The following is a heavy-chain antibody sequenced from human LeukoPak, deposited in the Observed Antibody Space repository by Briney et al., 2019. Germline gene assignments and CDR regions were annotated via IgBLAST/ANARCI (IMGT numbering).Heavy chain of an antibody. Sequence: GGSLRLSCAASGFNFSSYWMSWVRQAPGKGLEWVANIKEDGSEKYYVDSVKGRFTISRDNAKNSLYLQMNSLRAEDTAVYYCARDEIYYDILTGYRHFDYWGQGTLVTVFS. CDR2: IKEDGSEK. J-gene: IGHJ4*02. CDR1: GFNFSSYW. CDR3: ARDEIYYDILTGYRHFDY. D-gene: IGHD3-9*01. V-gene: IGHV3-7*01.